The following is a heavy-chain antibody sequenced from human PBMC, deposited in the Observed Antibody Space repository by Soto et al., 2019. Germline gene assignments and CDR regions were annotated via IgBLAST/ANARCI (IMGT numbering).Heavy chain of an antibody. CDR1: GYTFTAYY. V-gene: IGHV1-2*04. CDR3: ARMGTFYYYGMDV. Sequence: ASVKVSCKASGYTFTAYYIHWERQAPGQGLEWMGWIDPNSGDTNSAQKFQGWVTMTRDTSISTAYMELSRLRSDDTAIYYCARMGTFYYYGMDVWGQGTTVTVS. J-gene: IGHJ6*02. D-gene: IGHD1-1*01. CDR2: IDPNSGDT.